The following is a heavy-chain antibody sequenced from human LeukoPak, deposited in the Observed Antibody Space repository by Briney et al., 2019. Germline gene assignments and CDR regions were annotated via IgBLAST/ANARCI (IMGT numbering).Heavy chain of an antibody. CDR2: INPNSGGT. CDR1: GYTFTGYY. Sequence: GASVKVSCKASGYTFTGYYMHWVRQAPGQGLEWMGWINPNSGGTNYAQKFQGRVTMTRDTSISTAYMELSRLRSDDTAVYYCARSSSSWYGGGYFDYWGQGTLVTVSS. V-gene: IGHV1-2*02. CDR3: ARSSSSWYGGGYFDY. D-gene: IGHD6-13*01. J-gene: IGHJ4*02.